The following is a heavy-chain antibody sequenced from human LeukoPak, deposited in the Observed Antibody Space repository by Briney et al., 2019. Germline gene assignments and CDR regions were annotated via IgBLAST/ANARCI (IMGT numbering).Heavy chain of an antibody. CDR3: AREGSPDIVVVVAGWFDP. CDR2: ISYDGSNK. V-gene: IGHV3-30*03. D-gene: IGHD2-15*01. J-gene: IGHJ5*02. CDR1: GFTFSSYG. Sequence: GRSLRLSCAASGFTFSSYGMHWVRQAPGKGLEWVAVISYDGSNKYYADSVKGRFTISRDNSKNTLYLQMNSLRAEDTAVYYCAREGSPDIVVVVAGWFDPWGQGTLVTVSS.